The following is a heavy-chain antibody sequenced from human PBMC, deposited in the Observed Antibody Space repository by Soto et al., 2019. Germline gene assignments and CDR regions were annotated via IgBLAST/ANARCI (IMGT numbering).Heavy chain of an antibody. D-gene: IGHD4-4*01. CDR1: GFTFRNSG. Sequence: QVNLVQSGGGLVQPGRSLRLSCEASGFTFRNSGMEWIRQAPGKGLEWVARIWYDGSSQYYADSVKGRFTISRDNSKNTLYLEMNSVRVEDTDVYYCARDMDSNYDGMDVWGQGTTVIVSS. J-gene: IGHJ6*02. V-gene: IGHV3-33*01. CDR2: IWYDGSSQ. CDR3: ARDMDSNYDGMDV.